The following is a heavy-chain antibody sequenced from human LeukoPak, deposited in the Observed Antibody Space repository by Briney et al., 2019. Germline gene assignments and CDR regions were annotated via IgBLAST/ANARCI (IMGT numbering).Heavy chain of an antibody. D-gene: IGHD2/OR15-2a*01. V-gene: IGHV3-11*06. J-gene: IGHJ6*02. CDR3: ARVGQEYYCGMDV. Sequence: GGSLRLSCAASGFTFSDYYMAWIRQAPGKGLEWVSYISSSTGYTNYGDSLKGRFTIPRDNPKNSLYLQMNSLRAEDTAVYYCARVGQEYYCGMDVWGQGTTVTVSS. CDR2: ISSSTGYT. CDR1: GFTFSDYY.